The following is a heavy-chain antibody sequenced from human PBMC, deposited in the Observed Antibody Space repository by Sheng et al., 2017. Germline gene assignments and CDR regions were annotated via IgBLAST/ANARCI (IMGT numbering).Heavy chain of an antibody. D-gene: IGHD1-26*01. V-gene: IGHV4-59*01. Sequence: QVQLQESGPGLVKPSETLSLTCTVSGGSISNYYWSWIRQPPGKGLEWIGYIYYSGGTNYNPSLKSRVTISVDTSKNQFSLKLSSVTAADTAVYYCARVGPGYSDSIDYWGQGTLVTVSS. J-gene: IGHJ4*02. CDR2: IYYSGGT. CDR3: ARVGPGYSDSIDY. CDR1: GGSISNYY.